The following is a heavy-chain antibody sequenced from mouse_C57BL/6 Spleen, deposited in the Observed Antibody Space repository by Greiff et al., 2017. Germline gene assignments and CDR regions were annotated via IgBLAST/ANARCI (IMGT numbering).Heavy chain of an antibody. Sequence: EVQLEESGPGLVKPSQSLSLTCSVTGYSITSGYYWIWIRQFPGNKLEWMGYISYDGSNNYNPSLKNRISITRDTSKNQFFLKLKSVTTEDTATYDYEGYYYYVAMDYWGQGTSVTVSS. CDR2: ISYDGSN. J-gene: IGHJ4*01. D-gene: IGHD1-1*01. CDR1: GYSITSGYY. CDR3: EGYYYYVAMDY. V-gene: IGHV3-6*01.